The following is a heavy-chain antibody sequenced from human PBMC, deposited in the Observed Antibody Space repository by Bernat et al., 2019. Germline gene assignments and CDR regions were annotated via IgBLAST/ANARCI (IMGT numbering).Heavy chain of an antibody. Sequence: EVQLVESGGGLVQSGGSLRLSCAASGFSFSDYSMNWVRQDPGKGLERVSFISRSTTVIYYAHSLKDRYTVSRDNHKNCLYQQMNRLSEEDTAVYYCAGDCFTIAALGHNWFDPWGQGTRVTVSS. V-gene: IGHV3-48*02. CDR3: AGDCFTIAALGHNWFDP. CDR1: GFSFSDYS. CDR2: ISRSTTVI. J-gene: IGHJ5*01. D-gene: IGHD6-13*01.